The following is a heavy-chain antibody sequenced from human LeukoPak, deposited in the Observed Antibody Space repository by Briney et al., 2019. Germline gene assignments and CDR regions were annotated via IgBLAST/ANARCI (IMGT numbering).Heavy chain of an antibody. J-gene: IGHJ5*02. CDR2: INHSGST. D-gene: IGHD2-2*01. CDR1: GGSFSGYY. V-gene: IGHV4-34*01. CDR3: ARVGDIVVVPAAPYCFDP. Sequence: SETLSLTCAVYGGSFSGYYWSWIRQPPGKGLEWIGEINHSGSTNYNPCLKSRVTISVDTSKNQFSLKLSSVTAADTAVYYCARVGDIVVVPAAPYCFDPWGQGTLVTVSS.